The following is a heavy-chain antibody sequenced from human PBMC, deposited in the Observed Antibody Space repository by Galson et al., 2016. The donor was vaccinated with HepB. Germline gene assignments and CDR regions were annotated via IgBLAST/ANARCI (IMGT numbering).Heavy chain of an antibody. Sequence: SVRLSCAASGYSFSDYYISWIRQAPGQGLEWVSYISICSSYTNDAHTLQGRFTMPRDTAKNSVYLEMGRLRAEDTAVYYCARNYFTEVDGTDYGMDVWGQGTTVTVSS. J-gene: IGHJ6*02. CDR2: ISICSSYT. D-gene: IGHD6-19*01. CDR3: ARNYFTEVDGTDYGMDV. CDR1: GYSFSDYY. V-gene: IGHV3-11*03.